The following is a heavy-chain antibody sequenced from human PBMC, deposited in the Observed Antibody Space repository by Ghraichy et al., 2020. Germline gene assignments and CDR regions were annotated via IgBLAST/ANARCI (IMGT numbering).Heavy chain of an antibody. J-gene: IGHJ4*02. D-gene: IGHD6-19*01. CDR1: GFTFSSYG. CDR2: IWYDGSNK. V-gene: IGHV3-33*01. CDR3: ARAWGWLAAPDY. Sequence: LSLTCAASGFTFSSYGMQWVRQAPGKGLEWVAVIWYDGSNKYYADSVKGRFTISRDNSKNTLYLQMNSLRAEDTAVYYCARAWGWLAAPDYWGQGTLVTVSS.